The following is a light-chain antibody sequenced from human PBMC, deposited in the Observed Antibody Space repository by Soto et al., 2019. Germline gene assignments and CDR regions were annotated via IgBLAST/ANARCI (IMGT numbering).Light chain of an antibody. Sequence: EIVLTQSPGTLSLSPGERATHTCRASQSVRQSDLAWCQQKPDRAPKLLISGASGRAAGIPDRFSGSGSGTDFTLTISRLEPEEFAVYYCQQYGSSHYTFGQGTKLEI. CDR3: QQYGSSHYT. CDR2: GAS. J-gene: IGKJ2*01. CDR1: QSVRQSD. V-gene: IGKV3-20*01.